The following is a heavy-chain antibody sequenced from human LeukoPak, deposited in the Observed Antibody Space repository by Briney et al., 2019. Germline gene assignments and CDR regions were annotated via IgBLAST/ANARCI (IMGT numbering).Heavy chain of an antibody. D-gene: IGHD3-22*01. J-gene: IGHJ4*02. CDR3: AKPSDSSGNAPFLLY. CDR1: GFTFSSYG. CDR2: ISYDGSNK. V-gene: IGHV3-30*18. Sequence: GGSLRLSCAASGFTFSSYGMHWVRQAPGKGLEWVAVISYDGSNKYYADSVEGRFTISRDNSKNTLYLQMSSLRAEDTAVYYCAKPSDSSGNAPFLLYWGQGTLVTVSS.